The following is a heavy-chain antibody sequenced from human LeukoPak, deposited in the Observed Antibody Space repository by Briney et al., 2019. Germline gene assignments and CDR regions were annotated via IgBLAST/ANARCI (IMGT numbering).Heavy chain of an antibody. Sequence: SGTLSLTCTVSGGSSSSSSYYWGWIRQPPGKGLEWIGSIYYSGSTYYNPSLKSRVTISVDTSKNQFSLKLSSVTAADTAVYYCARLPTVAGDHNWFDPWGQGTLVTVSS. CDR3: ARLPTVAGDHNWFDP. V-gene: IGHV4-39*01. CDR2: IYYSGST. D-gene: IGHD6-19*01. CDR1: GGSSSSSSYY. J-gene: IGHJ5*02.